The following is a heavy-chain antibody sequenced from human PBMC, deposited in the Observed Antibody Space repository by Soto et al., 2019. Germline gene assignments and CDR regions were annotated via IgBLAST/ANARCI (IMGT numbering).Heavy chain of an antibody. CDR3: AREEYYYGSGAFFDY. D-gene: IGHD3-10*01. Sequence: SVKVSCKASGYTFTNYTISWVRQAPGQGLEWMGRIIPILGIANYAQKFQGRVTITADKSTSTAYMELSSLRSEDTAVYYCAREEYYYGSGAFFDYWGQGTLVTVSS. J-gene: IGHJ4*02. V-gene: IGHV1-69*04. CDR2: IIPILGIA. CDR1: GYTFTNYT.